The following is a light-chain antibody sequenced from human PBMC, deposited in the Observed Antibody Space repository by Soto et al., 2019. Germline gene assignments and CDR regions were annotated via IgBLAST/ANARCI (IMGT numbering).Light chain of an antibody. J-gene: IGKJ4*01. V-gene: IGKV4-1*01. CDR2: WAS. CDR1: QSVLYNSDNKNY. CDR3: QQYYTTLT. Sequence: DIVMTQSPDSLAVSLGERATINCKSSQSVLYNSDNKNYLAWYQQKPGQPPKLLIYWASTRDSGVPDRFSGSGSGADFTLTISSLQAKDVAVYYCQQYYTTLTFGGGTKVEIK.